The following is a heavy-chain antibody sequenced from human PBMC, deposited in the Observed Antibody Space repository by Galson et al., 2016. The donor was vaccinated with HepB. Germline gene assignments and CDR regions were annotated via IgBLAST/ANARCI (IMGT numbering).Heavy chain of an antibody. D-gene: IGHD1-26*01. CDR1: GGSIDSTGYY. J-gene: IGHJ5*02. CDR2: LYYSGRI. Sequence: SETLSLTCTVSGGSIDSTGYYWGWIRQPPGKGLEWIASLYYSGRIYYNPSLKSRVTMSADTSKNHFSLRVSSVTAADTAVYYCARSRWENLDLWGQGTLVTV. V-gene: IGHV4-39*02. CDR3: ARSRWENLDL.